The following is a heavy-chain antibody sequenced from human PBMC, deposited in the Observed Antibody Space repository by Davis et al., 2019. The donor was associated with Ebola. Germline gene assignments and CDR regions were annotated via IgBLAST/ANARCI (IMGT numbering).Heavy chain of an antibody. CDR1: GGSISGSTYY. CDR3: ARHYDCISTSCFYYYYYGMDV. V-gene: IGHV4-39*07. Sequence: SETLSLTCTVSGGSISGSTYYWSWIRQPPGKGLEWIGEINHSGSTNYNPSLKSRVTISVDTSKNQFSLKLSSVTAADTAVYYCARHYDCISTSCFYYYYYGMDVWGQGTTVTVSS. D-gene: IGHD2-2*01. CDR2: INHSGST. J-gene: IGHJ6*02.